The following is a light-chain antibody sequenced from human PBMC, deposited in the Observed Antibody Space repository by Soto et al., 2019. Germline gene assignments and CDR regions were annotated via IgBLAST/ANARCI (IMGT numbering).Light chain of an antibody. Sequence: QSALTQPASVSGSPGQSITISCTGTSSDVGGYNYVSWYQQHPGKAPKLMIYEVSNRPSGVSNRFSGSKSGNTASLTISGLRAEDEADYSCTSYTSSSTGVFGGGPQLPAL. J-gene: IGLJ3*02. CDR3: TSYTSSSTGV. CDR1: SSDVGGYNY. V-gene: IGLV2-14*01. CDR2: EVS.